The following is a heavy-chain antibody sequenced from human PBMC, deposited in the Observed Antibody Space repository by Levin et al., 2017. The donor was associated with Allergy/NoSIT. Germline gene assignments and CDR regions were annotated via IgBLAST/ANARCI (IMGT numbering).Heavy chain of an antibody. CDR1: GFTFSSYA. D-gene: IGHD4-23*01. J-gene: IGHJ1*01. Sequence: PGGSLRLSCAASGFTFSSYAMNWVRQAPGKGPEWVSAISGSGGSTYYADSVKGRFTISRDNSKNTLDLQLNSLRAEDTAVYFCAKAQVDVGNSLYFQHWGQGTLVTVSS. V-gene: IGHV3-23*01. CDR3: AKAQVDVGNSLYFQH. CDR2: ISGSGGST.